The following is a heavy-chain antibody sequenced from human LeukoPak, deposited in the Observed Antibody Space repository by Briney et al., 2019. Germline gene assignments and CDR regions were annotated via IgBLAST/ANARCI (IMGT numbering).Heavy chain of an antibody. CDR3: AKSVYYYYYMDV. D-gene: IGHD5/OR15-5a*01. Sequence: GGSLRLSCAASGFTFSSYAMTWVRQAPGKGLEWVSSISGSDGSTYYADSVKGRFTISRDNSKNTLYLQMNSLRAEGTALYYCAKSVYYYYYMDVWGKGTTVTVSS. J-gene: IGHJ6*03. CDR1: GFTFSSYA. CDR2: ISGSDGST. V-gene: IGHV3-23*01.